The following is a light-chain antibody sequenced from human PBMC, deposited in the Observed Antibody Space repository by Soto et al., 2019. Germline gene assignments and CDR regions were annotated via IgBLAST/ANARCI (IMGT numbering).Light chain of an antibody. V-gene: IGKV1-9*01. CDR3: QQLFDSPIT. J-gene: IGKJ5*01. CDR1: QVITTS. Sequence: TQSPSFQSPTFGERVTITCRDSQVITTSLAWYQVKPGKAPKLLIYAASTLESGVPSRVSGTVSGTEFSLTITSLQPEDCATYYCQQLFDSPITFGQGTRVEIK. CDR2: AAS.